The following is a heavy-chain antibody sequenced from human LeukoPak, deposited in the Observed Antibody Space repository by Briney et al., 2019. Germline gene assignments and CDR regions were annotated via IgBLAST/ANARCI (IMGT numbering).Heavy chain of an antibody. CDR3: ARGYFDWLGYFDY. J-gene: IGHJ4*02. CDR1: GFTFSNYW. D-gene: IGHD3-9*01. CDR2: IKQDASEI. Sequence: PGGSLRLSCAASGFTFSNYWMSWVRQAPGKGLEWVANIKQDASEIYYVGSVKGRFTISRDNAKNSLYLQMNSLRAEDTAVYYCARGYFDWLGYFDYWGQGTLVTVSS. V-gene: IGHV3-7*01.